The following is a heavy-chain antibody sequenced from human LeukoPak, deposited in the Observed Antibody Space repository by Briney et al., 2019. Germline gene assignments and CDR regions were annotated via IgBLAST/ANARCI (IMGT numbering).Heavy chain of an antibody. V-gene: IGHV6-1*01. CDR2: TYYRSKWYN. Sequence: HSQTLSLTCAISGDSVSSNSVAWRWIRQSPSRGLEWLGRTYYRSKWYNGYAVSVKSRITINPDTSKNQFSLQLNSVTPEDTAVYYCARAMGLAAAGHRAFDYWGQGTLVTVSS. D-gene: IGHD6-13*01. J-gene: IGHJ4*02. CDR3: ARAMGLAAAGHRAFDY. CDR1: GDSVSSNSVA.